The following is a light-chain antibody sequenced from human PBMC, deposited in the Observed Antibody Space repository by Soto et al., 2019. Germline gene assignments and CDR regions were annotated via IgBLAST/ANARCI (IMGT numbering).Light chain of an antibody. V-gene: IGKV2-30*01. CDR3: MQGTHWPPT. CDR2: TVS. J-gene: IGKJ1*01. Sequence: DVVMTQSPPSLAVTLGQSASISCRSSQSVVYSDGNAYLNWFHQRPGQSPRRLIYTVSNRDSGVPDRFRGGGSGTDFTLKISRVEAEDVGIYYCMQGTHWPPTFGQGTKVEI. CDR1: QSVVYSDGNAY.